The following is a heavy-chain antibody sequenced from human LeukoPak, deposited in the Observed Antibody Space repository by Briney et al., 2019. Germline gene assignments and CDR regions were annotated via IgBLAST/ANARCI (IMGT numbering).Heavy chain of an antibody. CDR1: GYTFSSYA. Sequence: SVKVSCKASGYTFSSYAISWVRQAPGQGLEWMGGIIPIFGTANYAQKFQGRVTITTDESTSTAYMELSSLRSEDTAVYYCATQPGRRYYYYMDVWGKGTTVTVSS. CDR3: ATQPGRRYYYYMDV. D-gene: IGHD1-26*01. J-gene: IGHJ6*03. CDR2: IIPIFGTA. V-gene: IGHV1-69*05.